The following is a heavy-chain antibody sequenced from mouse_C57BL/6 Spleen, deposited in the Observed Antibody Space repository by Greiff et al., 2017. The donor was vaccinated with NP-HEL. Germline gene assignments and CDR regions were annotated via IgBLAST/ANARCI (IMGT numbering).Heavy chain of an antibody. Sequence: SGPVLVKPGASVKMSCKASGYTFTDYYMNWVKQSHGKSLEWIGVINPYNGGTSYNQKFKGKATLTVDKSSSTAYMELNSLTSEDSAVYYCARSGYGYDVAMDYWGQGTSVTVSS. D-gene: IGHD2-2*01. CDR2: INPYNGGT. CDR1: GYTFTDYY. J-gene: IGHJ4*01. CDR3: ARSGYGYDVAMDY. V-gene: IGHV1-19*01.